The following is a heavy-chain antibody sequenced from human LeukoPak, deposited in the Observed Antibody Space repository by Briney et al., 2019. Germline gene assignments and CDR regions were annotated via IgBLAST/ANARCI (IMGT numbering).Heavy chain of an antibody. Sequence: HPGGSLRLSCAASGFTFSSYSVNWVRQAPGRGLEWVSYISPSSSNMYYADSVKGRFTISRDNAKNSLYLHMNSLRDEDTAVYYCARGAYGSGTYHDFDIWGQGTMVTVPS. CDR2: ISPSSSNM. V-gene: IGHV3-48*02. J-gene: IGHJ3*02. CDR3: ARGAYGSGTYHDFDI. D-gene: IGHD3-10*01. CDR1: GFTFSSYS.